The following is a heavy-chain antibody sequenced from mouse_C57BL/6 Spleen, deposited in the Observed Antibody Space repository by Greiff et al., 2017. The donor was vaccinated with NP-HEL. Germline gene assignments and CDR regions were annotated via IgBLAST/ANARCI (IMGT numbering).Heavy chain of an antibody. V-gene: IGHV5-9-1*02. CDR2: ISSGGDYI. Sequence: EVQGVESGEGLVKPGGSLKLSCAASGFTFSSYAMSWVRQTPEKRLEWVAYISSGGDYIYYADTVKGRFTISRDNARNTLYLQMSSLKSEDTAMYYCTRDGDYGSSYNWYFDVWGTGTTVTVSS. D-gene: IGHD1-1*01. CDR1: GFTFSSYA. J-gene: IGHJ1*03. CDR3: TRDGDYGSSYNWYFDV.